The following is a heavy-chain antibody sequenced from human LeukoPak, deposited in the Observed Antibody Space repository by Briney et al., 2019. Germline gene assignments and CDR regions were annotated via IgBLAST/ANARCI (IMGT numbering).Heavy chain of an antibody. CDR1: GFTFTRSA. V-gene: IGHV1-58*01. Sequence: VKVSCKASGFTFTRSAVQWVRQARGQRLEWIGWIVVGSGNTNYAQKFQERVTITRDMSTSTAYMELSSLRSEDTAVYYCAASPDYYDSSGYSYYFDYWGQGTLVTVSS. D-gene: IGHD3-22*01. CDR3: AASPDYYDSSGYSYYFDY. CDR2: IVVGSGNT. J-gene: IGHJ4*02.